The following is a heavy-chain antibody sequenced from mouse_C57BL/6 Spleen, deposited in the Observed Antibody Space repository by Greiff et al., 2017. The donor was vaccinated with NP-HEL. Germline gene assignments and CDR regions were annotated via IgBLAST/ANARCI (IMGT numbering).Heavy chain of an antibody. CDR2: IDPSDSYT. J-gene: IGHJ2*01. V-gene: IGHV1-69*01. D-gene: IGHD4-1*01. Sequence: VQLQQSGAELVMPGASVKLSCKASGYTFTSYWMHWVKQRPGQGLEWIGEIDPSDSYTNYNQKFKGKSTLTVDKSSSTAYRQLSSLTSEDSAVYYCARWEELLYYFDYWGQGTTLTVSS. CDR1: GYTFTSYW. CDR3: ARWEELLYYFDY.